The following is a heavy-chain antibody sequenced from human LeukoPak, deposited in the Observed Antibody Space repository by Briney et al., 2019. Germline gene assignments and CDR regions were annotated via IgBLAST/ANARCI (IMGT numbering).Heavy chain of an antibody. Sequence: SQTLSLTCTVSGGSICSGSYDWKSTRQPAGKGLDWIGRIYTRGSTNYIPSFKSRVTISVDTSKNQFSLKLNSVTAADTAVYYCARVVPAAHFGFDIWGQGAMVTVSS. CDR1: GGSICSGSYD. CDR2: IYTRGST. CDR3: ARVVPAAHFGFDI. V-gene: IGHV4-61*02. D-gene: IGHD2-2*01. J-gene: IGHJ3*02.